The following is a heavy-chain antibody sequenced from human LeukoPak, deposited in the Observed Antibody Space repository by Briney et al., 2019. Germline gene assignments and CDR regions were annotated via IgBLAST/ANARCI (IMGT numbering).Heavy chain of an antibody. V-gene: IGHV4-59*01. Sequence: PSETLSLTCTVSGGSISSYYWSWIRQPPGKGLEWIGYIYYSGSTNYNPSLKSRVTISVDTSKNQFSLKLSSVTAADTAVYYCAIDSRGAFDIWGQGTMVTVSS. J-gene: IGHJ3*02. CDR2: IYYSGST. CDR1: GGSISSYY. CDR3: AIDSRGAFDI.